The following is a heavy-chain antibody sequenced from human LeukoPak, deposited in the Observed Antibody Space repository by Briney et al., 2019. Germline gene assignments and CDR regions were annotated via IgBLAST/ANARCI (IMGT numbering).Heavy chain of an antibody. Sequence: ASVKVSCEASGGTFSSYAISWVRQAPGQGLEWMGGIIPIFGTANYAQKFQGRVTITADESTSTAYMELSSLRSEGTAVYYCARGLGIPYYFDYWGQGTLVTVSS. CDR2: IIPIFGTA. V-gene: IGHV1-69*13. CDR3: ARGLGIPYYFDY. J-gene: IGHJ4*02. CDR1: GGTFSSYA. D-gene: IGHD7-27*01.